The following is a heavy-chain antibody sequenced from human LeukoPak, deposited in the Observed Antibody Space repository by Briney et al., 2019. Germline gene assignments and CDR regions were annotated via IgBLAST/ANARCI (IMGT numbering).Heavy chain of an antibody. CDR1: GGSISSYY. V-gene: IGHV4-59*08. J-gene: IGHJ3*02. CDR3: ARRRGRYGSGSYYAFDI. CDR2: IYYSGST. Sequence: SETLSLTCTGSGGSISSYYWSWLRQPPGKGLEWIGYIYYSGSTNYNPSLKSRVTISVDTSKNQFSLKLSSVTAADTAVYYCARRRGRYGSGSYYAFDIWGQGTMVTVSS. D-gene: IGHD3-10*01.